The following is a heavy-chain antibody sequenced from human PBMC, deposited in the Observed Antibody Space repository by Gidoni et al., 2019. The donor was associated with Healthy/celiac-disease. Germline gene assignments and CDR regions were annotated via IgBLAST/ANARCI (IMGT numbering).Heavy chain of an antibody. D-gene: IGHD3-9*01. V-gene: IGHV3-21*01. CDR2: ISSSGSTI. CDR1: GFTFSSYS. J-gene: IGHJ4*02. Sequence: EVQLVESGGGLVKPGGSLRLSCAASGFTFSSYSMNWVRQAPGKGLEWVSSISSSGSTIYYADSVKGRFTISRDNAKNSLYLQMNSLRAEDTAVYYCARVGEDSSYYDILTGYYPNDYWGQGTLVTVSS. CDR3: ARVGEDSSYYDILTGYYPNDY.